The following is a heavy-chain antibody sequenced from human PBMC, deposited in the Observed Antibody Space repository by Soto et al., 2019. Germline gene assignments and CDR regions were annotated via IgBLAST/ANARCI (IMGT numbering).Heavy chain of an antibody. Sequence: QVQLVQSGAEVKKPGASVKVSCKASGYTFTSYGVSWVRQAPGPGLEWMGWISVYNGNTDYAQKLQGRVTMTTDTSTSTAYMERRSLSTDDTAVYSCARDAPDSGCYYGADCWGRGTLVTVSA. V-gene: IGHV1-18*01. CDR1: GYTFTSYG. CDR2: ISVYNGNT. D-gene: IGHD1-26*01. J-gene: IGHJ4*02. CDR3: ARDAPDSGCYYGADC.